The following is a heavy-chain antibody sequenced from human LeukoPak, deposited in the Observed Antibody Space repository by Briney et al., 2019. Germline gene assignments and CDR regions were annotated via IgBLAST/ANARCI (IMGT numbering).Heavy chain of an antibody. J-gene: IGHJ4*02. CDR2: IDQDGSEK. Sequence: GGSLRLSCAASRFTFSNYWMSWVRQAPGKGLEWVANIDQDGSEKYYAESVRGRFTISRDNAKNSLYLQMNSLRAEDTAVYYCARAPGYGAAYYFDYWGQGTLVTVSS. D-gene: IGHD1-1*01. CDR1: RFTFSNYW. CDR3: ARAPGYGAAYYFDY. V-gene: IGHV3-7*01.